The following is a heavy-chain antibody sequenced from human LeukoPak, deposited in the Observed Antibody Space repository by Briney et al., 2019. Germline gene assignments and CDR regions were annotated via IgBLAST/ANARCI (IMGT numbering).Heavy chain of an antibody. CDR1: GFNFSDYY. J-gene: IGHJ4*02. V-gene: IGHV3-48*01. Sequence: GGSLRLSCVASGFNFSDYYMNWIRQSPGKGLEWISYMSSRSGIIYYADSVKGRFTISKDNSKNTLYLQMNSLRAEDTAVYYCARDPARLRYFDYWGQGTLVTVSS. CDR2: MSSRSGII. CDR3: ARDPARLRYFDY. D-gene: IGHD3-16*01.